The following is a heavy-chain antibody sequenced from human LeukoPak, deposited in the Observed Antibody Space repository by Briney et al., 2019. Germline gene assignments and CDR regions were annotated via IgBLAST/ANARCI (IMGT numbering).Heavy chain of an antibody. Sequence: ASVTVSFKASGGTFSSYVIIWVRQAPGQGLEWMGYISAYNGNTNYAQKLQGRVTMTTDTSTSTAYMELRSLRSDDTAVYYCARGSGTTLPTDNWFDPWGQGTLVTVSS. CDR1: GGTFSSYV. CDR3: ARGSGTTLPTDNWFDP. J-gene: IGHJ5*02. CDR2: ISAYNGNT. V-gene: IGHV1-18*01. D-gene: IGHD1-1*01.